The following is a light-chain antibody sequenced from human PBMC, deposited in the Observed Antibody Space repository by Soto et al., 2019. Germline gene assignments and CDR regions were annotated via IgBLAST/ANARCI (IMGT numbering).Light chain of an antibody. V-gene: IGKV3-20*01. CDR2: GAS. CDR1: QGVSSSY. CDR3: QQSYSMPRT. J-gene: IGKJ4*01. Sequence: EILFTQSPFTLSLSQGERATLSCRASQGVSSSYLAWYQQKPGQAPRLLIYGASSRATGIPDRFSGSGSGTDFTVTISGLQPEDFATYYCQQSYSMPRTFGGGTKVDIK.